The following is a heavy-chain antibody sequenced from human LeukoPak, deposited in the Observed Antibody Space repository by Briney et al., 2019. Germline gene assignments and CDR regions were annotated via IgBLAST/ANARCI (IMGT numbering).Heavy chain of an antibody. CDR2: IYSGGAT. CDR1: GLSVSDNY. J-gene: IGHJ4*02. CDR3: AKDGLYYDGSEHVYYFDS. Sequence: GGSLRLSCAASGLSVSDNYMTWVRQAPGKGLEFVASIIYSGGATYYADSVKGRFTISRDNSKNTLYLQMNSLRAEDTALYYCAKDGLYYDGSEHVYYFDSWGQGTLVTVSS. D-gene: IGHD3-22*01. V-gene: IGHV3-53*01.